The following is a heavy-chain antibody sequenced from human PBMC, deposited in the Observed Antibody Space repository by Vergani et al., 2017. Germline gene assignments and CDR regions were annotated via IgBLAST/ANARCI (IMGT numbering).Heavy chain of an antibody. Sequence: QLQLQESSPGLVKPSETLSLTCTVSGGSISSSSYYWGWIRQPPGKGLEWIGSIYYSGSTYYNPSLKSRVTISVDTSKNQFSLKLSSVTAADTAVYYCARFLTIPLSTFDYWGQGTLVTVSS. J-gene: IGHJ4*02. D-gene: IGHD3-3*01. CDR2: IYYSGST. CDR3: ARFLTIPLSTFDY. CDR1: GGSISSSSYY. V-gene: IGHV4-39*01.